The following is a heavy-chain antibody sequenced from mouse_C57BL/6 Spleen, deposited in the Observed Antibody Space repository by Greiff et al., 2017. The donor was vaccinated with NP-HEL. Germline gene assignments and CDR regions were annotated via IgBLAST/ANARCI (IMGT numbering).Heavy chain of an antibody. V-gene: IGHV5-4*01. CDR1: GFTFSSYA. Sequence: DVQLVESGGGLVKPGGSLKLSCAASGFTFSSYAMSWVRQTPEKRLEWVATISDGGSYTYYPDNVKGRFTISRDNAKNNLYLQMSHLKSEDTAMYYCARDEGGSSPYYAMDYWGQGTSVTVSS. J-gene: IGHJ4*01. D-gene: IGHD1-1*01. CDR3: ARDEGGSSPYYAMDY. CDR2: ISDGGSYT.